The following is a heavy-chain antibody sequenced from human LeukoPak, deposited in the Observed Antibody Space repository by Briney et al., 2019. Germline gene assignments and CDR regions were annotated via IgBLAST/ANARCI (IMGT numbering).Heavy chain of an antibody. V-gene: IGHV4-4*02. J-gene: IGHJ4*02. CDR3: ARDQYYYDSSGYSPFDY. Sequence: SGTLSLTCAVSGGSISSSDWWTWVRQPPGKGLEWIGEIYHSGSTNYNPSLKSRVTISVDTSKNQFSLKLRSVTAADTAVYYCARDQYYYDSSGYSPFDYWGQGTLVTVSS. CDR1: GGSISSSDW. CDR2: IYHSGST. D-gene: IGHD3-22*01.